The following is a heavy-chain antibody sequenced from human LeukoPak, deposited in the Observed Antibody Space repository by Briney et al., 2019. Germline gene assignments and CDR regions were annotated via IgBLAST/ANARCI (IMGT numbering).Heavy chain of an antibody. D-gene: IGHD3-22*01. CDR2: ISYDGSNK. J-gene: IGHJ1*01. CDR3: ARGQMDYFDSSGSYIDGYFQH. Sequence: QSGGSLRLSCAASGFTFSSYGMHWVRQAPGKGLEWVAVISYDGSNKYYADSVKGRFTISRDNSKNTLYLQMNSLRAEDTAVYYCARGQMDYFDSSGSYIDGYFQHWGQGTLVTVSS. CDR1: GFTFSSYG. V-gene: IGHV3-30*03.